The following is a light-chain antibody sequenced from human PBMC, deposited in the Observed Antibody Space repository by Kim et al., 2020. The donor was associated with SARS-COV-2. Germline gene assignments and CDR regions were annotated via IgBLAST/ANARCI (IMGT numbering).Light chain of an antibody. CDR3: QQYATSPET. J-gene: IGKJ1*01. Sequence: ENVLTQSTGTLSLSPGERATLSCRASQSVRSNFLAWYQQKAGQAPRLVIYSASSRASGIPDRFSGSGSGTDFTLTISTLEPEDFAVYYSQQYATSPETFGQGTKVDIK. V-gene: IGKV3-20*01. CDR1: QSVRSNF. CDR2: SAS.